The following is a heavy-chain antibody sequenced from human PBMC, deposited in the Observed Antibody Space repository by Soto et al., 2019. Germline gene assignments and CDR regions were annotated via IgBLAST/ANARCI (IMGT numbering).Heavy chain of an antibody. CDR3: ARAGYYDFWSGSIDWLDP. D-gene: IGHD3-3*01. V-gene: IGHV4-31*03. Sequence: SETLSLTCTVSGGSISSGGYYWSWIRQHPGKGLEWIGYIYYSGSTYYNPSLKSRVTISVDTSKNQFSLKLSSVTAADTAVYYCARAGYYDFWSGSIDWLDPWGQGTLVTVSS. CDR2: IYYSGST. J-gene: IGHJ5*02. CDR1: GGSISSGGYY.